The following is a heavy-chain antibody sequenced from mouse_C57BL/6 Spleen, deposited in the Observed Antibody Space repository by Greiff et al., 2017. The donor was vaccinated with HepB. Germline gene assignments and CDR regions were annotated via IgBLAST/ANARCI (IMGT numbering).Heavy chain of an antibody. CDR2: IYPGSGST. J-gene: IGHJ4*01. D-gene: IGHD1-1*01. V-gene: IGHV1-55*01. CDR3: ARRYSGSSPYALDY. Sequence: VQLQQPGAELVKPGASVKMSCKASGYTFTSYWITWVKQRPGQGLEWIGDIYPGSGSTNYTEKFKSKATLTVDTSSSTAYMQRSSLTSEDSAVYYCARRYSGSSPYALDYWGQGTSVTVSS. CDR1: GYTFTSYW.